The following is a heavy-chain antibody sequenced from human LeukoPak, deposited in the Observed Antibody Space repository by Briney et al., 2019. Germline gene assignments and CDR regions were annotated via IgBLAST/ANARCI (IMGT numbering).Heavy chain of an antibody. J-gene: IGHJ3*02. D-gene: IGHD6-13*01. V-gene: IGHV7-4-1*02. CDR1: GYTFTSYA. CDR2: INTNTGNP. CDR3: ARTRTGSSWPYAFDI. Sequence: GASVKVPCKASGYTFTSYAMNWVRQAPEQGLEWMGWINTNTGNPTYAQGFTGRFVFSLDTSVSTAYLQISSLKAEDTAVYYCARTRTGSSWPYAFDIWGQGTMVTVSS.